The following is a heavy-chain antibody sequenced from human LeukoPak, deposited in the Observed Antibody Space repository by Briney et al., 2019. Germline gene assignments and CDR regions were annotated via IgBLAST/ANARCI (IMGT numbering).Heavy chain of an antibody. CDR1: GFTVSSNY. D-gene: IGHD2-21*02. CDR2: INSDGSST. CDR3: ARGEGVTAILEYFQH. V-gene: IGHV3-74*01. J-gene: IGHJ1*01. Sequence: GGSLRLSCAASGFTVSSNYMSWVRQAPGKGLVWVSVINSDGSSTSYADFVKGRFTISRDNANNTLYLQMNSLRAEDTAVYYCARGEGVTAILEYFQHWGQGTLVTVSS.